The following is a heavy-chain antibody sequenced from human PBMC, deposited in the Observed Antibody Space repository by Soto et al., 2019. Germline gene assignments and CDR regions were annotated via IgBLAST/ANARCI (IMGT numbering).Heavy chain of an antibody. CDR3: ARASHQYCSSTSCPSYY. CDR2: ISAYNGNT. Sequence: ASVKVSCKASGYTFTSYGISWVRQAPGQGLEWMGWISAYNGNTNYAQKLQGRVTMTTDTSTSTAYMELRSLRSDDTAVYYCARASHQYCSSTSCPSYYWGQGTLVTVSS. V-gene: IGHV1-18*01. CDR1: GYTFTSYG. D-gene: IGHD2-2*01. J-gene: IGHJ4*02.